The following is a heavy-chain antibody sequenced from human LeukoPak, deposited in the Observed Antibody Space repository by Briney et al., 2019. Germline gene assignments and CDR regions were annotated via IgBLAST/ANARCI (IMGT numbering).Heavy chain of an antibody. J-gene: IGHJ6*02. Sequence: GASVKVSCKASGGAFSSYAINWVRQAPGQGPEWMGRIIPVLDIVNYAQKFQGRVTITADKSTSTAYMEQSSLRAEDTAVYYCARVVYGMDVWGQGTTVTVSS. CDR2: IIPVLDIV. CDR1: GGAFSSYA. CDR3: ARVVYGMDV. V-gene: IGHV1-69*04. D-gene: IGHD3-16*02.